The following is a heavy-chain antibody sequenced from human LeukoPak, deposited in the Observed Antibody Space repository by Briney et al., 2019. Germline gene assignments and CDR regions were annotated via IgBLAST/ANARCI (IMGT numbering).Heavy chain of an antibody. CDR1: GGTFSSYA. J-gene: IGHJ4*02. V-gene: IGHV1-69*06. CDR3: ARVNGMYYFDY. Sequence: SVKVSCKASGGTFSSYAISWVRQAPGQGPEWMGGIIPIFGTANYAQKFQGRVTITADKSTSTAYMELSSLRSEDTAVYYCARVNGMYYFDYWGQGTLVTVSS. D-gene: IGHD2-8*01. CDR2: IIPIFGTA.